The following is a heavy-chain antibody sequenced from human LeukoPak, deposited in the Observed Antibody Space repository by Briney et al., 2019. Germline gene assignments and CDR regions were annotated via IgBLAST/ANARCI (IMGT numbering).Heavy chain of an antibody. Sequence: PGGSLRLSCAGSGFTLSSAWMTWVRQAPGKGLEWVGLSKSKTDGGTTDYAAPVKSRFTISRDDSKNTLYLQMNSLKTEDTAVYYCAKYCISADCYANWFGPWGQGTLVTVSS. CDR3: AKYCISADCYANWFGP. J-gene: IGHJ5*02. V-gene: IGHV3-15*01. D-gene: IGHD2-2*01. CDR2: SKSKTDGGTT. CDR1: GFTLSSAW.